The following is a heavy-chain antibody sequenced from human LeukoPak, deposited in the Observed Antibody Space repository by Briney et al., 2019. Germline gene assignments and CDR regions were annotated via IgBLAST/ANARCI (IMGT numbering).Heavy chain of an antibody. CDR1: GYTFTSYG. CDR2: ISAYNGNT. CDR3: ARARIRRVVPAACDWFDP. V-gene: IGHV1-18*01. D-gene: IGHD2-2*01. Sequence: ASVKVSCKASGYTFTSYGISWVRQAPGQGLEWMGWISAYNGNTNYAQKLQGRVTMTTDTSTSTAYMELRSLRSDDTAVYYCARARIRRVVPAACDWFDPWGQGTLVTVSS. J-gene: IGHJ5*02.